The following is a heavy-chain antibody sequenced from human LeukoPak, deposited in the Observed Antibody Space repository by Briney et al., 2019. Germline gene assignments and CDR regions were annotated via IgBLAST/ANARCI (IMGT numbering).Heavy chain of an antibody. CDR3: ARYCSSTNCYKGGFGP. CDR2: IYYSGST. J-gene: IGHJ5*02. CDR1: GGSISSGGYY. Sequence: PSQTLSLTCTVSGGSISSGGYYWSWIRQHPGKGLEWIGYIYYSGSTYSNPSLKSRVTISVDTSKNQFSLNLSSVTAADTAVYYCARYCSSTNCYKGGFGPWGQGTLVTVSS. D-gene: IGHD2-2*02. V-gene: IGHV4-31*03.